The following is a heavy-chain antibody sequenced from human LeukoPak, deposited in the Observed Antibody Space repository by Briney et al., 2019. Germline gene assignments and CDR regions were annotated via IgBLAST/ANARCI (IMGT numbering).Heavy chain of an antibody. D-gene: IGHD3-3*01. Sequence: PSETLSLTCAVYGGSFSGYYWSWIRQPAGKGLEWIGRIYTSGSTNYNPSLKSRVTISVDTSKNQFSLKLSSVTAADTAVYYCARDHLANLASRLFDPWGQGTLVTVSS. V-gene: IGHV4-4*07. J-gene: IGHJ5*02. CDR2: IYTSGST. CDR3: ARDHLANLASRLFDP. CDR1: GGSFSGYY.